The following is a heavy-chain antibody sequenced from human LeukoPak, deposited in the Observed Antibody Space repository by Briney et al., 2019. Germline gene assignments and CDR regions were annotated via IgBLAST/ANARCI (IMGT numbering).Heavy chain of an antibody. CDR2: VTSSGRYI. D-gene: IGHD3-10*01. CDR1: GFTFSSYE. Sequence: PGGSLRLSCAASGFTFSSYEMNWVRQAPGKGLEWISSVTSSGRYIYYADSVKGRFSISRDNAEKSLYLQMNSLRAEDTAVYYCARKGSQWEFLVDYWGQGTLVTVSS. CDR3: ARKGSQWEFLVDY. J-gene: IGHJ4*02. V-gene: IGHV3-21*01.